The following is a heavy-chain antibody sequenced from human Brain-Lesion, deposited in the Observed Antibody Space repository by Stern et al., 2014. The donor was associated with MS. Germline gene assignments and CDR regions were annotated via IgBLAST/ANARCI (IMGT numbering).Heavy chain of an antibody. CDR3: ARGARYSDSSGYYFYFDY. D-gene: IGHD3-22*01. CDR2: IYYTGSA. Sequence: QLQLQESGPGLVKPSQTLPLTCTVSGGSINSGGYYWSWIRQYPGKCLEWIGYIYYTGSAYYDPSLKSRLSMSIDTSKNQFSLNLNSVTAADTAVYYCARGARYSDSSGYYFYFDYWGQGTLVTVSS. CDR1: GGSINSGGYY. V-gene: IGHV4-31*03. J-gene: IGHJ4*02.